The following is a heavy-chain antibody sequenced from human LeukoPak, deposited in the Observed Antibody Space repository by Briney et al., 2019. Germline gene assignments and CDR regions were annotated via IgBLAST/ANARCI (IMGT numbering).Heavy chain of an antibody. Sequence: GASVKVSCKASGGTFSSYAISWVRQAPGQGLEWMGGIIPIFGTANYAQKFQGRVTITTDESTSTAYMELRSLRSEDTAVYYCARVVTAGTFDYWGQGTLVTVSS. CDR1: GGTFSSYA. CDR2: IIPIFGTA. CDR3: ARVVTAGTFDY. J-gene: IGHJ4*02. V-gene: IGHV1-69*05. D-gene: IGHD2-21*02.